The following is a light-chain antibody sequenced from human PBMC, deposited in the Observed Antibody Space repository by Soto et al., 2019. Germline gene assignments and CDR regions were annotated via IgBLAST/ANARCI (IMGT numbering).Light chain of an antibody. V-gene: IGKV1-5*01. CDR2: DAS. CDR3: QQYNSYSWT. Sequence: DIQMTQSPSTLSASVGDRVTITCRASQSISSWLAWYQQKPGKAPKLLIYDASSLESGVPSRFSGSGSGTESTLTISSLQPDDFATYHCQQYNSYSWTFGQGTKADSK. CDR1: QSISSW. J-gene: IGKJ1*01.